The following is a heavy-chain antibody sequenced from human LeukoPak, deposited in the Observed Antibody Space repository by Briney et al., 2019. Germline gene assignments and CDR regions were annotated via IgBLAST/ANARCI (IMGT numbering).Heavy chain of an antibody. D-gene: IGHD4-17*01. CDR3: ARASFTSDYGDYVGYFDY. CDR2: IYYSGST. J-gene: IGHJ4*02. Sequence: SETLSLTCTVSGGSISSHYWSWIRQPPGKGLEWIGYIYYSGSTNYNPSLKSRVTISVDTSKDQFSLKLSSVTAADTAVYYCARASFTSDYGDYVGYFDYWGQGTLVTVSS. V-gene: IGHV4-59*11. CDR1: GGSISSHY.